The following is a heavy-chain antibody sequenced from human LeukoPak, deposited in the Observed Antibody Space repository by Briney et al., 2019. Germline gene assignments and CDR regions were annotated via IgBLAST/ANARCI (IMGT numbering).Heavy chain of an antibody. V-gene: IGHV3-30*03. CDR2: ISYDGSNK. CDR1: GFTFSNG. Sequence: GGSLRLSCAASGFTFSNGMHWVRQAPGKGLEWVAIISYDGSNKYYADSVKGRFTISRDNAKNSLYLQMNSLRAEDTAVYYCARDKVVGATYFDYWGQGTLVTVSS. J-gene: IGHJ4*02. CDR3: ARDKVVGATYFDY. D-gene: IGHD2-15*01.